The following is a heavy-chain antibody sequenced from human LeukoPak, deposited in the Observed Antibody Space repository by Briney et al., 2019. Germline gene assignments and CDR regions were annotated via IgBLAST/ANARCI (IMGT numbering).Heavy chain of an antibody. Sequence: SETLSLTCTVSGGSISSYYWSWIRQPPGKGLEWIGYIYYSGSTNYNPSLKSRVTISVDTSKNQFSLKLSSVTAADTAVYYCAREVIVGATFGYWGQGTLVTVSS. V-gene: IGHV4-59*01. CDR1: GGSISSYY. D-gene: IGHD1-26*01. CDR2: IYYSGST. CDR3: AREVIVGATFGY. J-gene: IGHJ4*02.